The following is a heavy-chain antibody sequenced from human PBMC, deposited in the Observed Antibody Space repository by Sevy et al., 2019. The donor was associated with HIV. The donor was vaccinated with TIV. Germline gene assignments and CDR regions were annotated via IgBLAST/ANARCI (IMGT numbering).Heavy chain of an antibody. J-gene: IGHJ4*02. Sequence: GGSLRLSCAASGFTFSSYAMHWVRQAPGKGLEWVAVISYDGSNKYYADSVKGRFTISRDNSKNTLYLQMNSLRAEDTAVYYCARADDFWSYFDYWGQGTLVTVSS. V-gene: IGHV3-30-3*01. CDR3: ARADDFWSYFDY. D-gene: IGHD3-3*01. CDR2: ISYDGSNK. CDR1: GFTFSSYA.